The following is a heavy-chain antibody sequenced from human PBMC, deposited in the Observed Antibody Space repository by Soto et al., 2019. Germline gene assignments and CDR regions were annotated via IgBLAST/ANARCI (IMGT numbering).Heavy chain of an antibody. Sequence: PGESLKISCKGSGYTFSSHWIGWVRQMPGKGLEWIGIIYPGDSDTKYSPSLQGQVTISVDKSITTAYLQWGSLKASDTAIYYCARHEVSRVRGVTGVDYYYYYYYGMDVWGQGTAVTVSS. J-gene: IGHJ6*02. V-gene: IGHV5-51*01. CDR2: IYPGDSDT. CDR3: ARHEVSRVRGVTGVDYYYYYYYGMDV. D-gene: IGHD3-10*01. CDR1: GYTFSSHW.